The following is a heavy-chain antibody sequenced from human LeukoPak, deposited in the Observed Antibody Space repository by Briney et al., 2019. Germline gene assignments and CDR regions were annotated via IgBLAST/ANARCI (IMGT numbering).Heavy chain of an antibody. J-gene: IGHJ4*02. CDR3: ARDRPLDADDYYGFYYFDY. Sequence: ASVKVSFKASGYTFTGYYMHWVRQAPGQGLEWMGWINPNSGGTKHAQKFQGRVTMTRDTSISTAYMELSRLRSDDTAVYYCARDRPLDADDYYGFYYFDYWGQGTLVTVFS. CDR1: GYTFTGYY. V-gene: IGHV1-2*02. D-gene: IGHD3-10*01. CDR2: INPNSGGT.